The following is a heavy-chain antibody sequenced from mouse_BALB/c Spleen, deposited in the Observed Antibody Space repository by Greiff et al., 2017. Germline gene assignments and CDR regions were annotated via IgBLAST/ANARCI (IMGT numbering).Heavy chain of an antibody. CDR2: ISYSGST. J-gene: IGHJ3*01. Sequence: EVKVEESGPGLVKPSQSLSLTCTVTGYSITSDYAWNWIRQFPGNKLEWMGYISYSGSTSYNPSLKSRISITRDTSKNQFFLQLNSVTTEDTATYYCARSGGDGYWAWFAYWGQGTLVTVSA. CDR3: ARSGGDGYWAWFAY. D-gene: IGHD2-3*01. CDR1: GYSITSDYA. V-gene: IGHV3-2*02.